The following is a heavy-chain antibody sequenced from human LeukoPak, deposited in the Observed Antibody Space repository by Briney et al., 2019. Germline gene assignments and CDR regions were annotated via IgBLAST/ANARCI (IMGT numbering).Heavy chain of an antibody. D-gene: IGHD4-11*01. V-gene: IGHV3-66*01. CDR3: ARDSRYSDYLIGGVFNI. CDR2: IYSGGNT. J-gene: IGHJ3*02. Sequence: GGSLRLSCAASGITVSSNYMTWVRQASGKGLEWVSVIYSGGNTYYADSVKDRFTISRDNSKNTLYLQMNSLGAEDTAVYYCARDSRYSDYLIGGVFNIWGQGTMVTVSS. CDR1: GITVSSNY.